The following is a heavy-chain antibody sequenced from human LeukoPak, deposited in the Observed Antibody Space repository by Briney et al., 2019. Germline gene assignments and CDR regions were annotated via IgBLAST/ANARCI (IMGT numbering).Heavy chain of an antibody. V-gene: IGHV3-23*01. CDR1: GFTFSTYA. J-gene: IGHJ4*02. CDR3: ARAGHCTNGICYTADFDY. CDR2: ITDSGGNT. Sequence: GGSLRLSCAASGFTFSTYAMSWVRQAPGKGLEWVSAITDSGGNTYNAAPVKGRFTISRDNSKNTLYLHMNSLRAEDTAVYYCARAGHCTNGICYTADFDYWGQGTPVTVSS. D-gene: IGHD2-8*01.